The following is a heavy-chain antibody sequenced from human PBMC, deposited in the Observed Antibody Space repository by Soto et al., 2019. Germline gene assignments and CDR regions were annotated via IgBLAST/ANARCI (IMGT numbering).Heavy chain of an antibody. D-gene: IGHD1-26*01. Sequence: QVQLVQSGAEVKKPGSSVKVSCTASGCTFSSYAISWVRQAPGQGLEWMGGIIPIFGTANDAQKFQGRVTITADECTSRAYKELSSLRSEDTAGYYCARGGRYSRGSGWFDSWGQGSLVTVS. J-gene: IGHJ5*01. CDR2: IIPIFGTA. V-gene: IGHV1-69*01. CDR3: ARGGRYSRGSGWFDS. CDR1: GCTFSSYA.